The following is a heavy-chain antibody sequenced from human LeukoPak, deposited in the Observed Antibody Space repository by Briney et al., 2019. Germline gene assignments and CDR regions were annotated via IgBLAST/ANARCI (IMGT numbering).Heavy chain of an antibody. CDR3: AKDKEPRAYCSSTSCYRGLDY. V-gene: IGHV3-23*01. CDR2: ISGGGGST. CDR1: GFTVSSYA. Sequence: PGGSLRLSCAASGFTVSSYAVRSVRQAPGSGLGWVSAISGGGGSTYYADSVKCRFTISSDNSKNTLYLQMNSLRAEDTAVYYCAKDKEPRAYCSSTSCYRGLDYWGQGTLVTVSS. J-gene: IGHJ4*02. D-gene: IGHD2-2*02.